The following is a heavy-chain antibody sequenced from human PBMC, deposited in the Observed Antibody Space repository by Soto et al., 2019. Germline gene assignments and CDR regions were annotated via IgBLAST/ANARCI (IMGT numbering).Heavy chain of an antibody. CDR2: VSHDGINT. J-gene: IGHJ4*02. CDR3: AKGGRQWLVTSDFNY. V-gene: IGHV3-30*18. D-gene: IGHD6-19*01. Sequence: VQLVESGGGVVQPGRSLRLSCAASGFTFSDYAMHWVRQAPGKGLEWVAVVSHDGINTHYADSVKGRFTISRDSSKNMVSLEMTILRAEDTAVYYCAKGGRQWLVTSDFNYWGQGALVTVSS. CDR1: GFTFSDYA.